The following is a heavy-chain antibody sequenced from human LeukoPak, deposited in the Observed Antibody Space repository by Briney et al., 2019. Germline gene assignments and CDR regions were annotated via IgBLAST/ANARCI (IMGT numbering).Heavy chain of an antibody. J-gene: IGHJ4*02. CDR1: GXIFTNYW. Sequence: GESLKISCEGSGXIFTNYWIGWVRQMPGKGLEWMGIIYPGDSDTRYSPTFQGQVTISADKSISTAYLQWSSLKASDTAMYYCARRTYYYDSGAYRRYYFDYWGQGTLVTVSS. CDR2: IYPGDSDT. V-gene: IGHV5-51*01. CDR3: ARRTYYYDSGAYRRYYFDY. D-gene: IGHD3-22*01.